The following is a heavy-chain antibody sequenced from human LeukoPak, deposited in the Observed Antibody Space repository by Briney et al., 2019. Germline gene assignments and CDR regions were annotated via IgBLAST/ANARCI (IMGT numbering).Heavy chain of an antibody. CDR2: IIPIFGTA. CDR3: ARGDHSSSWHEAFDY. D-gene: IGHD6-13*01. CDR1: GGTSRNYA. V-gene: IGHV1-69*13. J-gene: IGHJ4*02. Sequence: SVKVSCKTSGGTSRNYAISWVRQAPGQGLEWMGGIIPIFGTANYAQKFQGRVTITADESTSTAYMELSSLRSEDTAVYYCARGDHSSSWHEAFDYWGQGTLVTVSS.